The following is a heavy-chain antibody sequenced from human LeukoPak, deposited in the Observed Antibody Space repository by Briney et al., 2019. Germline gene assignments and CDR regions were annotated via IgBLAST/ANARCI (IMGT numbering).Heavy chain of an antibody. J-gene: IGHJ4*02. CDR2: MSGTGGIT. CDR3: AKDQGEYSFGSIDY. CDR1: RFTFSSYA. Sequence: GSLRLSCAASRFTFSSYAMSWVRQAPGKGLEWVSTMSGTGGITYYADSVKGRFTISRDNSKNTLYLQMNSLRAEDTAVYHCAKDQGEYSFGSIDYWGQGTLVTVSS. V-gene: IGHV3-23*01. D-gene: IGHD5-18*01.